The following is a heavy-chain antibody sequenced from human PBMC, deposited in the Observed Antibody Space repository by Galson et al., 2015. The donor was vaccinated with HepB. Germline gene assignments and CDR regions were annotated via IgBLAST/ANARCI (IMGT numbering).Heavy chain of an antibody. J-gene: IGHJ4*02. CDR3: ARDNRNNWNEYYFDY. D-gene: IGHD1-1*01. CDR1: GFTFSSYW. V-gene: IGHV3-7*01. Sequence: SLRLSCAASGFTFSSYWMSWVRQAPGKGLEWVANIKQDGSEKYYVDSVKGRFTISRDNAKNSLYLQMNSLRAEDTAVYYCARDNRNNWNEYYFDYWGQGTLVTVSS. CDR2: IKQDGSEK.